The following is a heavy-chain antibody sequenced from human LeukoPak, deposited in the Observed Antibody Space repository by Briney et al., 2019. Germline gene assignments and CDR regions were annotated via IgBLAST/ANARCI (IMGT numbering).Heavy chain of an antibody. J-gene: IGHJ6*02. CDR3: ARGAIIAAPGDYYYGADV. V-gene: IGHV3-30*04. CDR2: TSSDGNNK. D-gene: IGHD2-15*01. CDR1: GFILRRYA. Sequence: GGSLRLSCAVSGFILRRYAMHWGRQAPGKGPEWVASTSSDGNNKFYADSVKGRFTISRDNPKNSLLLEMNGLRVEDTAMYYCARGAIIAAPGDYYYGADVWGQGTAVTVSS.